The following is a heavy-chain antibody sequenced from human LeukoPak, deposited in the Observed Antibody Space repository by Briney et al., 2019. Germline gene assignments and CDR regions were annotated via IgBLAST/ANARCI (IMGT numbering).Heavy chain of an antibody. J-gene: IGHJ3*02. CDR2: IKQDGSEK. Sequence: GSLRLSCAASGFTFSSYWMSWVRLAPGKGLEWVANIKQDGSEKYYVDSVKGRFTISRDNAKNSLYLQMNSLRAEDTAVYYCARDAPVDAFDIWGQGTMVTVSS. V-gene: IGHV3-7*01. CDR3: ARDAPVDAFDI. CDR1: GFTFSSYW.